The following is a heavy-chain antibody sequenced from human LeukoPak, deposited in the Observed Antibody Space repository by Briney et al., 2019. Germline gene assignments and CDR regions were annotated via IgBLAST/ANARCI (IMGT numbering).Heavy chain of an antibody. Sequence: KASETLSLTCAVSGGSISSSNWWSWVRQPPGKGLEWIGEIYHSGSTNYNPSLKSRVTISVDKSKNQFSLKLTSVTAADTAVYYCASKTSYYGLADYWGQGTLVTVSS. CDR3: ASKTSYYGLADY. CDR2: IYHSGST. V-gene: IGHV4-4*02. D-gene: IGHD3-10*01. J-gene: IGHJ4*02. CDR1: GGSISSSNW.